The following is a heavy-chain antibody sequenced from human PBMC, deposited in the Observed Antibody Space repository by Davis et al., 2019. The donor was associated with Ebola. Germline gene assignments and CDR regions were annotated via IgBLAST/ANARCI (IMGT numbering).Heavy chain of an antibody. J-gene: IGHJ4*02. V-gene: IGHV3-15*01. Sequence: WIRQPPGKGLEWVGRIKSKTDGGTTDYAAPVKGRFTISRDDSKNTVYLQMNSLKTEDTAVYYCRSNFDYWGQGALVTVSS. CDR2: IKSKTDGGTT. CDR3: RSNFDY.